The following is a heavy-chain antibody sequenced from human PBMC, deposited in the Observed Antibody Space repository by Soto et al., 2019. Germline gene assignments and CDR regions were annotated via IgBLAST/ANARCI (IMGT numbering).Heavy chain of an antibody. Sequence: QITLKESGPTRVRPTQTLALTCTFSGFSLTTSGVGVGWIRKTPGKALEWLAVIYWDDDKRYSPSLKSRLTNTKYTPKNQVVLTMADMDPVETATYFCAHRGYMYGNWDHGYFDYWGQGTLVTVSS. CDR3: AHRGYMYGNWDHGYFDY. D-gene: IGHD5-18*01. CDR2: IYWDDDK. V-gene: IGHV2-5*02. CDR1: GFSLTTSGVG. J-gene: IGHJ4*02.